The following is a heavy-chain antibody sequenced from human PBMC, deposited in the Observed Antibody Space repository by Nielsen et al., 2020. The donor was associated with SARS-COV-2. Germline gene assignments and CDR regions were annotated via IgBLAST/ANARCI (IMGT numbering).Heavy chain of an antibody. J-gene: IGHJ6*02. CDR2: IYHSGTK. V-gene: IGHV4-61*08. Sequence: SETLSLTCTVSGGSVTSDAYFWTWVRQPPGKGLEWIGHIYHSGTKAYNSSLKSRVTLSLDRSNNQVSLILSSVTAADTAVYYCARDGRGRRRYYYGMDVWGQGTTVTVSS. CDR1: GGSVTSDAYF. CDR3: ARDGRGRRRYYYGMDV. D-gene: IGHD3-10*01.